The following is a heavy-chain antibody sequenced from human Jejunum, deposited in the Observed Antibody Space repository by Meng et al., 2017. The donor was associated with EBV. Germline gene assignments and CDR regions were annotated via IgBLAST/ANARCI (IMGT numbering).Heavy chain of an antibody. CDR3: ARERNYYGSGSYESFDY. Sequence: HVQLVQSGAAGKKPGSSVTVSGKTSGITFNNSTISWVRQAPGQGLEWMGGIMPMFGTVNYARKFQGRVTITADASTSTAYMEMGSLTSEDTAVYYCARERNYYGSGSYESFDYWGQGTLVTVSS. V-gene: IGHV1-69*01. CDR1: GITFNNST. D-gene: IGHD3-10*01. J-gene: IGHJ4*02. CDR2: IMPMFGTV.